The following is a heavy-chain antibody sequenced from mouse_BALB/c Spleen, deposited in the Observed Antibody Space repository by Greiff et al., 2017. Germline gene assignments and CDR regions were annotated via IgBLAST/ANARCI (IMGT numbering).Heavy chain of an antibody. V-gene: IGHV5-12-1*01. CDR3: ASPYYGNPWFAY. D-gene: IGHD2-10*01. Sequence: EVKVVESGGGLVKPGGSLKLSCAASGFTFSSYAMSWVRQTPEKRLEWVASISSGGGSTYYPDTVKGRFTISRDNAKNTLYLQMSSLKSEDTAMYYCASPYYGNPWFAYWGQGTLVTVSA. J-gene: IGHJ3*01. CDR2: ISSGGGST. CDR1: GFTFSSYA.